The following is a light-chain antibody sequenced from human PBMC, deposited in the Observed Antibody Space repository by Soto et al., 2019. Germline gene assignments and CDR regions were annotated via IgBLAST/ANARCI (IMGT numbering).Light chain of an antibody. V-gene: IGKV1-5*01. CDR1: QSISSW. CDR2: DAS. J-gene: IGKJ1*01. CDR3: QQYNSYSPT. Sequence: DIPMTQSPSTLSASVGDRVTITCRASQSISSWLAWYQQKPGKAPKLLIYDASSVESGVPSRFSGSGSGTEFTLTISSLQPDDFATYYCQQYNSYSPTFGQGTKVEIK.